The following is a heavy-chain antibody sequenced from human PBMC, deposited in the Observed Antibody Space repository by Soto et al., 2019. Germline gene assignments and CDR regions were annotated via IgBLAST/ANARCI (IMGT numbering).Heavy chain of an antibody. J-gene: IGHJ6*02. V-gene: IGHV4-30-2*01. CDR2: IYHSGST. D-gene: IGHD3-10*01. Sequence: SETLSLTCAVSGGSISSGGYSWSWIRQPPGKGLEWIGYIYHSGSTYYNPSLKSRVTISVDRSKNQFSLKLSSVTAADTAVYHCAGHKGSGTYYYGSGSYSYYYYGMDVWGQGTTVTVSS. CDR3: AGHKGSGTYYYGSGSYSYYYYGMDV. CDR1: GGSISSGGYS.